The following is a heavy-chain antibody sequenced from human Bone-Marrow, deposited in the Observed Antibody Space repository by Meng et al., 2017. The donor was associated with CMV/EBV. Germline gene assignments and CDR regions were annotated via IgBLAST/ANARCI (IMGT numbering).Heavy chain of an antibody. CDR1: GYSFTTYG. D-gene: IGHD3-3*01. CDR3: AKADFWSGSDWFDP. CDR2: IIPILGIA. Sequence: SVKVSCKASGYSFTTYGVTWVRQAPGQGLEWMGRIIPILGIANYAQKFQGRVTITADKSTSTAYMELSSLRSEDTAVYYCAKADFWSGSDWFDPWGQGTLVTVSS. J-gene: IGHJ5*02. V-gene: IGHV1-69*04.